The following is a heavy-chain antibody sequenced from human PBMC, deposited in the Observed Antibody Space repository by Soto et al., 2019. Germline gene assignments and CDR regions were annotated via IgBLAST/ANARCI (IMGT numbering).Heavy chain of an antibody. CDR3: ARGQSGTDAFDI. Sequence: SETLCLTCAVSGGSISSGGYSWSWIRQPPGKGLEWIGYIYHSGSTYYNPSLKSRVTISVDRSKNQFSLKLSSVTAADTAVYYCARGQSGTDAFDIWGQGTMVTVSS. CDR2: IYHSGST. D-gene: IGHD1-26*01. CDR1: GGSISSGGYS. V-gene: IGHV4-30-2*01. J-gene: IGHJ3*02.